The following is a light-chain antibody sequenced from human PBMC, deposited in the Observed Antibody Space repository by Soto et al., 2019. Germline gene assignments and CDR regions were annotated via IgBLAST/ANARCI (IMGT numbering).Light chain of an antibody. Sequence: ETVLTQSPGTLSLSPGERATLSCKASQSVRSSSLAWYQQKPGQAPRLLIYGASSRATGIPDRFSGSGSGTDFTLTITRLEPEDSAVYFCQQYTGPPTTFGQGTRLEIK. J-gene: IGKJ5*01. CDR1: QSVRSSS. V-gene: IGKV3-20*01. CDR2: GAS. CDR3: QQYTGPPTT.